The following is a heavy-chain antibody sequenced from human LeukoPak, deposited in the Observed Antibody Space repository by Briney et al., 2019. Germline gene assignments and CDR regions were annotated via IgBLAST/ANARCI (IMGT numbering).Heavy chain of an antibody. CDR3: ARDRGIVGAKPIFDN. CDR1: GYTFTSYN. J-gene: IGHJ4*02. CDR2: ISAYSGNT. V-gene: IGHV1-18*01. D-gene: IGHD1-26*01. Sequence: ASVKVSCKTSGYTFTSYNINWVRQAPGQGLEWMGWISAYSGNTNYAQKLQGRVTMTTDTSTNTAYMDLRGLISDDTAVYYCARDRGIVGAKPIFDNWGQGTLATVSS.